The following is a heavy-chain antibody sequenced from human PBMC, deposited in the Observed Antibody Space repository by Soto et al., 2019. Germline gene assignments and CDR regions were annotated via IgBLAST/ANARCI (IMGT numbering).Heavy chain of an antibody. V-gene: IGHV3-48*01. Sequence: VGSLRLSCGASGFTFGVYSMNWVRQAPGKGLEWVSYISSTSSTIYYADSAKGRFTISRDNAKTSLYLQMNSLRAEDTAVYYCARVPIAADEHFDYWGQGTLVTVSS. J-gene: IGHJ4*02. CDR2: ISSTSSTI. CDR1: GFTFGVYS. D-gene: IGHD6-13*01. CDR3: ARVPIAADEHFDY.